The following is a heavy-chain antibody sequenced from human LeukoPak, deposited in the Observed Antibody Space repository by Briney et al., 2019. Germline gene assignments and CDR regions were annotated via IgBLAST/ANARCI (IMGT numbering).Heavy chain of an antibody. CDR3: ARGGTRGYSYGLLHY. V-gene: IGHV3-30*02. D-gene: IGHD5-18*01. J-gene: IGHJ4*02. CDR2: IRYDGSNK. CDR1: GFTFSSYG. Sequence: GGSLRLSCAASGFTFSSYGMHWVRQAPGKGLEWVAFIRYDGSNKYYADSVKGRFTISRDNSKNTLYLQMNSLRAEDTAVYYCARGGTRGYSYGLLHYWGQGTLVTVSS.